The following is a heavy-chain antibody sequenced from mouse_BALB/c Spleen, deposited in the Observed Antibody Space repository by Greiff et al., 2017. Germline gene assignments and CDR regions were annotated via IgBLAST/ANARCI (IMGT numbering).Heavy chain of an antibody. J-gene: IGHJ4*01. D-gene: IGHD1-2*01. CDR2: ISSGSSTI. Sequence: EVKLVESGGGLVQPGGSRKLSCAASGFTFSSFGMHWVRQTPEKGLEWVAYISSGSSTIYYADTVKGRFTISRDNPKNTLFLQMTSLRSEDTAMYYCARNYYGHYYAMDYWGKGTSATVSS. CDR1: GFTFSSFG. CDR3: ARNYYGHYYAMDY. V-gene: IGHV5-17*02.